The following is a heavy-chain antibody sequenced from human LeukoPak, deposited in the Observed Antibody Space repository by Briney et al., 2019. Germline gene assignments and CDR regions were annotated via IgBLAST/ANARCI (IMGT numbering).Heavy chain of an antibody. V-gene: IGHV3-23*01. CDR1: GFSFSSYA. CDR3: ARASWISSADAVW. CDR2: IGSTGDST. J-gene: IGHJ4*02. D-gene: IGHD2-2*03. Sequence: GESLRLSCEAPGFSFSSYAMTWVRQAPGKGLEWVSGIGSTGDSTYYADSMKGRFTLSRDDSRNTVFLQLNNLRVDDTAVYYCARASWISSADAVWWGQGTLVTVSS.